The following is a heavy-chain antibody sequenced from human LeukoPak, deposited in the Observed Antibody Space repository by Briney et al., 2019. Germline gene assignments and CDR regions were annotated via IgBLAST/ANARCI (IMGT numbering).Heavy chain of an antibody. CDR1: AFTFSSYS. V-gene: IGHV3-21*01. Sequence: PGVSLRLSCAASAFTFSSYSMNWVRQAPGQGLEWVSSITISSTYISYADSVKGRFTSSRDNAKNSLYLQMNSLRAEDTAVYYCTRARDYSNYVPGYWGQGTLVTVSS. D-gene: IGHD4-11*01. J-gene: IGHJ4*02. CDR2: ITISSTYI. CDR3: TRARDYSNYVPGY.